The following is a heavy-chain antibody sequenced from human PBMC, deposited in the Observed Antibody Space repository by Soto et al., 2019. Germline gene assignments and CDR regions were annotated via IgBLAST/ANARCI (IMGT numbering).Heavy chain of an antibody. CDR2: IYYSGST. J-gene: IGHJ6*03. V-gene: IGHV4-59*08. D-gene: IGHD6-6*01. CDR1: GGSISSYY. CDR3: ASRSGGAARPYYYYYMDV. Sequence: SETLSLTCTVSGGSISSYYWSWIRQPPGKGLEWIGYIYYSGSTNYDPSLKSRFTISVDTSKNQFSLKLSSVTAADTAVYYCASRSGGAARPYYYYYMDVWGEGTTVTVSS.